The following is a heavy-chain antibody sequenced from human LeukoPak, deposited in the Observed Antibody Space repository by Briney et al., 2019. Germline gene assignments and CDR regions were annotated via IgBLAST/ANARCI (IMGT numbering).Heavy chain of an antibody. D-gene: IGHD2-21*02. CDR2: ISYDGSNK. CDR1: GFTFSSYA. Sequence: GGSLRLSCAASGFTFSSYAMHWVRQAPGKGLEWVAVISYDGSNKYYADSVKGRFTISRDNSKNTLYLQMNSLRAGDTAVYYCARETARYYGMDVWGQGTTVTVSS. J-gene: IGHJ6*02. V-gene: IGHV3-30-3*01. CDR3: ARETARYYGMDV.